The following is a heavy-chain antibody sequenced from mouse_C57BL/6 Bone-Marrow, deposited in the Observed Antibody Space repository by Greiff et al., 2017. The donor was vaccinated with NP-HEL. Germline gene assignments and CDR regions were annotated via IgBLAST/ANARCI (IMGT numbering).Heavy chain of an antibody. CDR3: ARGDSSGPAWFAY. D-gene: IGHD3-2*02. CDR2: IYPGDGDT. Sequence: VQLQQSGAELVKPGASVKISCKASGYAFSCYWMNWVKQRPGKGLEWIGQIYPGDGDTNYNGKFKGKATLTADKSSSTAYMQLSSLTSEDSAVYFCARGDSSGPAWFAYWGQGTLVTVSA. CDR1: GYAFSCYW. J-gene: IGHJ3*01. V-gene: IGHV1-80*01.